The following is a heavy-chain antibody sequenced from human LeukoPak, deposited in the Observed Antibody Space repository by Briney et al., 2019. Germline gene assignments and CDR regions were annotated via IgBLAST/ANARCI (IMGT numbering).Heavy chain of an antibody. CDR3: ASTGDHGDYEADY. V-gene: IGHV1-8*01. Sequence: GASVKVSCKASGYTFTSYDINWVRQATAQGLEWMGWMNPNSGNTGYAQKFQGRVTMTRNTSISTAYMELSSLRSDDTAVYYCASTGDHGDYEADYWGQGTLVTISS. J-gene: IGHJ4*02. CDR2: MNPNSGNT. CDR1: GYTFTSYD. D-gene: IGHD4-17*01.